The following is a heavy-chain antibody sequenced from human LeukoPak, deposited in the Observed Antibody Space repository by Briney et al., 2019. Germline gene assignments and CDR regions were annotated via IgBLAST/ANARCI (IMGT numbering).Heavy chain of an antibody. J-gene: IGHJ6*03. CDR1: GFTVSSNY. D-gene: IGHD6-13*01. CDR3: ARDAGSGWYRPYHYYYMDV. CDR2: ISSSGSVI. V-gene: IGHV3-11*01. Sequence: PGGSLRLSCAASGFTVSSNYMSWVRQAPGKGLEWVSYISSSGSVIKYADSVKGRFTTPRDNTQSSLYLEMNSMRVEDTAVYYCARDAGSGWYRPYHYYYMDVWGKGTTVTISS.